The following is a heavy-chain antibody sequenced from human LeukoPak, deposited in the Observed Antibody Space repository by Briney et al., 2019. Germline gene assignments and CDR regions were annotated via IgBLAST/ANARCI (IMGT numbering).Heavy chain of an antibody. CDR2: IYSDGDT. CDR3: ARDDGLFDY. J-gene: IGHJ4*02. CDR1: GFTISSNY. Sequence: PGGSLRLSCAASGFTISSNYMNWVRQAPGKGLEWVSLIYSDGDTYYADSVKGRFTISRDNSKNTLYLQMNSLRAEDTALYYCARDDGLFDYWGQGTLVTVSS. V-gene: IGHV3-53*01.